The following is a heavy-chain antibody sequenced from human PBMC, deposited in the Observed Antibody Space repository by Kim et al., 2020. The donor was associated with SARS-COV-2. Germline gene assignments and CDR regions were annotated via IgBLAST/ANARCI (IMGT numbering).Heavy chain of an antibody. Sequence: GGSLRLSCAASGFTFRSYAMSWVRQAPGKGLEWISTIDGSSGGTSYADSVKGRFTISRDNSKNTLYLQMDSLRADDTAVYYCAGRFGYYFDYGGQGTLVTVSS. V-gene: IGHV3-23*01. CDR1: GFTFRSYA. CDR3: AGRFGYYFDY. CDR2: IDGSSGGT. D-gene: IGHD3-16*01. J-gene: IGHJ4*02.